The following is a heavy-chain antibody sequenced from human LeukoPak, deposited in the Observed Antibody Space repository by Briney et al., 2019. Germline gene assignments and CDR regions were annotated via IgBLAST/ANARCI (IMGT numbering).Heavy chain of an antibody. V-gene: IGHV4-39*01. D-gene: IGHD2-2*01. Sequence: SETLSLTCTVSGGSISSSSYYWGWIRQPPGKGLEWIGSIYYSGSTYYNPSLKSRVTISVDTSKNQFSLKLSSVTAADTAVYYCARLGDCSSTSCSFDSWGQGTLVTVSS. J-gene: IGHJ4*02. CDR2: IYYSGST. CDR3: ARLGDCSSTSCSFDS. CDR1: GGSISSSSYY.